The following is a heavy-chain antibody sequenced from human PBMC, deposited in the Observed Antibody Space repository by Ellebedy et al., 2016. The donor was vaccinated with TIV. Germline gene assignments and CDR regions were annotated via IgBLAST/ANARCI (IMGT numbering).Heavy chain of an antibody. CDR1: GGSITGYY. D-gene: IGHD5-24*01. CDR3: AGVRDGRRSFDY. J-gene: IGHJ4*02. Sequence: SETLSLTCSVSGGSITGYYWNWIRQSPGKGLEWIGFVFHNGRSKYNPSLESRLTLSVDTSKDHFSLRLSSVAAADTALYYCAGVRDGRRSFDYWGQGALVTVSS. V-gene: IGHV4-59*01. CDR2: VFHNGRS.